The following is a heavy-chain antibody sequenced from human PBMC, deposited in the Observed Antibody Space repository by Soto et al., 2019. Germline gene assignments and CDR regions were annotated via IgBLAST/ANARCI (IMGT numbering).Heavy chain of an antibody. D-gene: IGHD1-20*01. V-gene: IGHV2-70*13. CDR2: IERDDDDK. CDR3: ARSIRGPRRFNGMDV. Sequence: SGPTLVNPTETLTLTCTFSGFSLTSPGMCVSWIRQSPGKALEWLALIERDDDDKYYSTSLKTRLTISKDTRKNQVVLTMANMEPADTATYYCARSIRGPRRFNGMDVWGQRTTVTVSS. CDR1: GFSLTSPGMC. J-gene: IGHJ6*02.